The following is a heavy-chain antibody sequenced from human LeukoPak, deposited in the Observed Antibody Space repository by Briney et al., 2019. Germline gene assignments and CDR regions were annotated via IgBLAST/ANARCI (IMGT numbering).Heavy chain of an antibody. J-gene: IGHJ2*01. D-gene: IGHD7-27*01. CDR2: VYHSGSA. CDR1: GASITSGTSY. V-gene: IGHV4-61*01. Sequence: SETLSLTCSVSGASITSGTSYWTWIRQPPGKELEWLGYVYHSGSANYNPSLKSRLTLSVDTSKNQVSLRLTSVTTADTAVYFCARRVNWGSSWYLDLWGRGTLVTVSS. CDR3: ARRVNWGSSWYLDL.